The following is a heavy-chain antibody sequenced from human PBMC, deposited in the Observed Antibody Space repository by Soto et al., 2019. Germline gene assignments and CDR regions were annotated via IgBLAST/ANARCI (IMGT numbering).Heavy chain of an antibody. V-gene: IGHV5-51*01. J-gene: IGHJ3*02. CDR3: ARLCSGGICYSHGAFDI. D-gene: IGHD2-15*01. CDR1: GYSFTSYW. Sequence: GESLKISCKGSGYSFTSYWIGWVRQMPGKGLEWMGIIYPVDSDTRYSPSFQGQVTISADKSINTAYLQWSSLKASDTAMYYCARLCSGGICYSHGAFDIWGQGTMVTVSS. CDR2: IYPVDSDT.